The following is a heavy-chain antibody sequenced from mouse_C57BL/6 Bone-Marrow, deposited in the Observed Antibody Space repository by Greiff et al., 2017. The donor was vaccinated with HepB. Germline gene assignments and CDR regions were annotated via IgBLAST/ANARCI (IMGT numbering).Heavy chain of an antibody. V-gene: IGHV1-52*01. Sequence: QVQLQQPGAELVRPGSSVKLSCKASGYTFTSYWMHWVKQRPIQGLEWIGNIDPSDSETHYNQKFKDKATLTVDKSSSTAYIQLSSLTSEDSAVYYCARREWGNYFDYWGQGTTLTVSS. D-gene: IGHD1-3*01. CDR1: GYTFTSYW. CDR3: ARREWGNYFDY. CDR2: IDPSDSET. J-gene: IGHJ2*01.